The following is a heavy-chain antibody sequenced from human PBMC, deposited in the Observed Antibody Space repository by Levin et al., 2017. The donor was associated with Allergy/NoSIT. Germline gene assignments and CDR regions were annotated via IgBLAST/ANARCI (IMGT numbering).Heavy chain of an antibody. J-gene: IGHJ6*03. Sequence: ETLSLTCAASGFSVSSNDMSWVRQAPGKGLEWVSVIYSGGSTYYADSVKGRFTISRDNSKNTLYLQMNSLRAEDTAVYYCARAVEKHDCGDYVYYYYHMDVWGKGTTVTASS. CDR1: GFSVSSND. D-gene: IGHD4-17*01. CDR2: IYSGGST. V-gene: IGHV3-53*01. CDR3: ARAVEKHDCGDYVYYYYHMDV.